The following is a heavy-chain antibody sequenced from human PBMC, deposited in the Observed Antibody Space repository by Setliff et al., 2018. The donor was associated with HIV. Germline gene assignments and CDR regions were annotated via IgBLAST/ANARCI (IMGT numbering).Heavy chain of an antibody. Sequence: GGSLRLSCAASGFTFSTYWMHWVRQAPGKGLVWVSRIKTDGSSTSYADSVKGRFTISRDNAKNTLFLQMNSLRAEDTAVYYCAKAGGPTAPVSSLIDWGQGTLVTVSS. CDR2: IKTDGSST. CDR1: GFTFSTYW. J-gene: IGHJ4*02. V-gene: IGHV3-74*01. D-gene: IGHD1-26*01. CDR3: AKAGGPTAPVSSLID.